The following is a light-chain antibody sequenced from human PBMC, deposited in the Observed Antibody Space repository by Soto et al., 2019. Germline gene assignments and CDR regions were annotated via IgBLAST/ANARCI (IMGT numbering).Light chain of an antibody. CDR2: GGN. Sequence: QSVLTQAPSVSGAPGQTFTISCTGSISNIGAPYDVHWYQHLPGTAPKLLIYGGNNRPSGVPDRFSGSRSGTSASLDITGLQAEDEAAYFCKSYDMSLNNYVFGTGTKVTVL. CDR3: KSYDMSLNNYV. J-gene: IGLJ1*01. CDR1: ISNIGAPYD. V-gene: IGLV1-40*01.